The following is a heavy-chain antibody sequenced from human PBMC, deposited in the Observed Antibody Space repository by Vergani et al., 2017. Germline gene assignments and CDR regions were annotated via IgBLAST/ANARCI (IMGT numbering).Heavy chain of an antibody. V-gene: IGHV1-69*18. Sequence: QVQLVQSGSELKKPGASVKVSCKASGYTFTSYAMNWVRQAPGQGLEWMGRIIPIFGTANYAQKFQGRVTITADESTSTAYMELSSLRSEDTAVYYWARIYYDSSGYFQYFDYWGQGTLVTVSS. CDR3: ARIYYDSSGYFQYFDY. CDR2: IIPIFGTA. D-gene: IGHD3-22*01. J-gene: IGHJ4*02. CDR1: GYTFTSYA.